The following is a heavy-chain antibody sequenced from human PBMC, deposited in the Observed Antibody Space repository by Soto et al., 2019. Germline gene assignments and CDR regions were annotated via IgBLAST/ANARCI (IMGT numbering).Heavy chain of an antibody. CDR1: GFTFSTYA. CDR3: AKGGGSCCFDC. CDR2: ISGSGGNST. V-gene: IGHV3-23*04. Sequence: VQLVESGGGLVQPGGSLRLSCAASGFTFSTYAMSWVRQAPGKGLEWVSAISGSGGNSTFYGDSVKGRFTISRDNSKNTLYLEMSSLGAEDTAVYYCAKGGGSCCFDCWGQGTLVTVSS. D-gene: IGHD2-15*01. J-gene: IGHJ4*02.